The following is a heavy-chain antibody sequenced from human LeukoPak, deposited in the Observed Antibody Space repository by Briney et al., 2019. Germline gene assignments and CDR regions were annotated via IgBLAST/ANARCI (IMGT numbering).Heavy chain of an antibody. J-gene: IGHJ6*02. CDR1: GFTFSSYA. V-gene: IGHV3-23*01. CDR3: APRGDPPGIAV. CDR2: VSGSGGST. Sequence: GGSLRLSCAASGFTFSSYAMAWVRQAPGKGLEWVSVVSGSGGSTYYADSVKGRFTISRDNSKNTVYLQMNSLRAEGTAVYYCAPRGDPPGIAVWGQGTTVTVSS. D-gene: IGHD3-10*01.